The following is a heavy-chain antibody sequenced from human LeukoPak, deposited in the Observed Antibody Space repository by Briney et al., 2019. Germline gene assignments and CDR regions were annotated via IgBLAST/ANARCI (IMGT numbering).Heavy chain of an antibody. CDR1: GFTFSGSA. CDR2: IRSKVSNYAT. J-gene: IGHJ3*02. D-gene: IGHD5-24*01. CDR3: TTEREHDAFDI. V-gene: IGHV3-73*01. Sequence: PGGSLRLSCAASGFTFSGSAMHWVRQASGKGLEWVARIRSKVSNYATAYGASVNGRFTISRDDSKNTAYLQMNSLTTEDTAVYYCTTEREHDAFDIWGPGTLVTVSS.